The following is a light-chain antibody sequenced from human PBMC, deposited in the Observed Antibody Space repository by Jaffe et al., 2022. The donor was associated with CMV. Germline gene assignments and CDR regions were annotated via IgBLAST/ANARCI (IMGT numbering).Light chain of an antibody. V-gene: IGLV2-14*03. CDR3: SSYTSSSTLRV. Sequence: QSALTQPASVSGSPGQSIPISCTGTSSDVGGYNYVSWYQQHPGKGPKIMIYDVSNRPSGVSNRFSGSKSGNTASLTISGLQAEDEADYYCSSYTSSSTLRVFGTGTKVTAL. CDR2: DVS. CDR1: SSDVGGYNY. J-gene: IGLJ1*01.